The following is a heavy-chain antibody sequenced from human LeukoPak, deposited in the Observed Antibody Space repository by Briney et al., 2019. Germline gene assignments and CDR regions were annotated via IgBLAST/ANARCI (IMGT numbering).Heavy chain of an antibody. CDR1: GFAVNTNY. D-gene: IGHD2-2*01. J-gene: IGHJ3*02. V-gene: IGHV3-7*03. CDR3: ARDFCSSEACPFRDDAFDI. CDR2: IKQDGSEK. Sequence: GGSLRLSCAASGFAVNTNYMSWVRQAPGKGREWVANIKQDGSEKYYVDSVKGRFTISRDNAKNSLYLQMNSLRAEDTAVYYCARDFCSSEACPFRDDAFDIWGQGTKVTVSS.